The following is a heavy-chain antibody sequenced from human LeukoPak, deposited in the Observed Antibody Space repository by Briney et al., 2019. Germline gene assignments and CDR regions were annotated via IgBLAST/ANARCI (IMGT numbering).Heavy chain of an antibody. Sequence: ASVKVSCKASGGTFTSCAMHWVRQAPGQRLEWMGWINAGNGNTKYSQKFQGRVTITRDTSASTAYMELSSLRSEDTAVYYCARDKLWSGIPLTEFDYWGQGTLVTVSS. CDR3: ARDKLWSGIPLTEFDY. CDR1: GGTFTSCA. CDR2: INAGNGNT. V-gene: IGHV1-3*01. D-gene: IGHD3-3*01. J-gene: IGHJ4*02.